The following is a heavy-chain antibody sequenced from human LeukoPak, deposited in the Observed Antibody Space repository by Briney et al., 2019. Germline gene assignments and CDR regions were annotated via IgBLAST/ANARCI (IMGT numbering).Heavy chain of an antibody. Sequence: GGSLRLSCAASGFTFSSYSMNWVRQAPGKGLEWVSYISSSSSTIYYADSVKGRFTISRDNAKNSLYLQMNSLRDEDTAVYYCARESGSMWELLYYFDYWGQGTLVTVSS. CDR2: ISSSSSTI. D-gene: IGHD1-26*01. CDR1: GFTFSSYS. CDR3: ARESGSMWELLYYFDY. J-gene: IGHJ4*02. V-gene: IGHV3-48*02.